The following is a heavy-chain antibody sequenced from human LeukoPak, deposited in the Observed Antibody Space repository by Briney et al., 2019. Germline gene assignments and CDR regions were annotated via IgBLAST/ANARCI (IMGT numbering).Heavy chain of an antibody. D-gene: IGHD1-7*01. CDR2: IKQDGSVK. Sequence: GGSLRLSCAASGFTFSSYWMSWVRQAPGKGLEWVANIKQDGSVKYYVDSVKGRFTISRDNAKNSLYLQMNSLRAEDTAVYYCASLFRNYGRYYYYYYMDVWGKGTTVTVSS. CDR1: GFTFSSYW. J-gene: IGHJ6*03. CDR3: ASLFRNYGRYYYYYYMDV. V-gene: IGHV3-7*01.